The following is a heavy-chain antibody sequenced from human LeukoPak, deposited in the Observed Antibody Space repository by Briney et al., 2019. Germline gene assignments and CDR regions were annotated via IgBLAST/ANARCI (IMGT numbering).Heavy chain of an antibody. V-gene: IGHV3-9*01. CDR1: GFTFDDYA. J-gene: IGHJ4*02. D-gene: IGHD7-27*01. Sequence: GGSLRLSCAASGFTFDDYAMHWVRQASGKGLEWASGISWNSGSIGYADSVKGRFTISRDNAKNSLYLQMNSLRAEDTALYYCAKDTGTGYFDYWGQGTLVTVSS. CDR2: ISWNSGSI. CDR3: AKDTGTGYFDY.